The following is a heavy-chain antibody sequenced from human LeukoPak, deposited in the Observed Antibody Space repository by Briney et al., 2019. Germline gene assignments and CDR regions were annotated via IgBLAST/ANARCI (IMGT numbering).Heavy chain of an antibody. J-gene: IGHJ4*02. D-gene: IGHD3-22*01. V-gene: IGHV3-21*01. CDR3: VPYYYDSSGLPGGY. CDR1: GFTFSSYS. Sequence: GGSLRLSCVASGFTFSSYSMNWVRQAPGKGLEWVSSISSRSSYIYHADSVKGRFTISRDNAKNSLYLQMNSLRAEDTAVYYCVPYYYDSSGLPGGYWGQGTLVTASS. CDR2: ISSRSSYI.